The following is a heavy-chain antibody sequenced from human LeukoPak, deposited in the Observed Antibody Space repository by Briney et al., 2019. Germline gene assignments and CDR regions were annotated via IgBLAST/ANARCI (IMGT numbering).Heavy chain of an antibody. CDR3: ARYSGHSSTNDAFDI. CDR2: MYSGGTT. CDR1: GGSISSYF. D-gene: IGHD6-13*01. V-gene: IGHV4-59*01. J-gene: IGHJ3*02. Sequence: SETLSLTCTVSGGSISSYFWSWIRQPPGKGLDWIGYMYSGGTTNYSPSLKSRVTISEDMSKNQFSLKLTSVTAADTAVYYCARYSGHSSTNDAFDIWGQGTMVIVSS.